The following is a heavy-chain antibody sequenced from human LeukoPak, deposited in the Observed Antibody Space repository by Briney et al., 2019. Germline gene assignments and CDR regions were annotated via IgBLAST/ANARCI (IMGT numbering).Heavy chain of an antibody. J-gene: IGHJ3*02. V-gene: IGHV4-59*01. D-gene: IGHD5-24*01. CDR1: GGSISSYY. CDR3: ARDGYNSAFDI. CDR2: IYYSGST. Sequence: PSETLSLTCTVSGGSISSYYWSWIRQPPGKGLEWIGYIYYSGSTNYNPSLKSRVTISVDTSKNQFSLKLSSVTAADTAVYYCARDGYNSAFDIWGQGTMVTVSS.